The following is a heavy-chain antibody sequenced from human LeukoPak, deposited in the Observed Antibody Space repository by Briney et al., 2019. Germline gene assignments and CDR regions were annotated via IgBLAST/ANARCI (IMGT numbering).Heavy chain of an antibody. CDR3: AREKPFYDSSGYYYPIAFDY. D-gene: IGHD3-22*01. J-gene: IGHJ4*02. V-gene: IGHV3-20*04. Sequence: GGSLRLSCAASGFTFSSYWMHWVRQAPGKGLEWVSGIKWNSGSTGYADSVKGRFTIARDNAKNSLYLQMNSLRAEDTALYYCAREKPFYDSSGYYYPIAFDYWGQGTLVTVSS. CDR1: GFTFSSYW. CDR2: IKWNSGST.